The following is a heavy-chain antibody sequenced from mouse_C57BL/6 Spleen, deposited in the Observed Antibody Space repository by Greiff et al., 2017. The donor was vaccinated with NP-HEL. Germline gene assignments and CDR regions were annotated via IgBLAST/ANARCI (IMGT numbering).Heavy chain of an antibody. Sequence: EVMLVESGGDLVKPGGSLKLSCAASGFTFSSYGMSWVRQTPDKRLEWVATISSGGSYTYYPDSVKGRFTISRDNAKNTLYLQMSSLKSEDTAMYYCARGHSNLYYFDYWGQGTTLTVSS. V-gene: IGHV5-6*01. D-gene: IGHD2-5*01. J-gene: IGHJ2*01. CDR1: GFTFSSYG. CDR2: ISSGGSYT. CDR3: ARGHSNLYYFDY.